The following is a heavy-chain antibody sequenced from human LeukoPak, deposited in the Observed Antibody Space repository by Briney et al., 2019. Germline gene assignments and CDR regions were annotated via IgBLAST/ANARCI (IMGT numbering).Heavy chain of an antibody. V-gene: IGHV3-48*01. D-gene: IGHD3-10*01. CDR2: ITSGSTTA. J-gene: IGHJ5*02. CDR3: ARGFASGNYYH. Sequence: PGRSLRLSCAASGFTFSTYTMNWVRQAPGKGLEWLSCITSGSTTAYYADSVKGRFTISKDNAKSSLYLQMNSLRTEDTAVYYCARGFASGNYYHWGQGTLVTVSS. CDR1: GFTFSTYT.